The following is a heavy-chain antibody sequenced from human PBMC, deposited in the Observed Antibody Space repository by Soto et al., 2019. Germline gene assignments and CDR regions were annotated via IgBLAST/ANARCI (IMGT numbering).Heavy chain of an antibody. CDR2: ISSSSIYT. D-gene: IGHD6-13*01. J-gene: IGHJ6*02. Sequence: QVQLVESGGGLVKPGGSLRLSCVASGFSISDDYMTWIRQAPGKGLEWASHISSSSIYTSYAHSVKGRFTISRDNAKNSLYLQMNSLTSEDTAGYYCARDSGSSKYGLDVWGQGTTVIVSS. CDR3: ARDSGSSKYGLDV. CDR1: GFSISDDY. V-gene: IGHV3-11*06.